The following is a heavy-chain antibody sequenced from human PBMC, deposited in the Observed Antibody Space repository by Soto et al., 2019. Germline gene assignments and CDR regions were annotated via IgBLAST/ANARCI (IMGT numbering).Heavy chain of an antibody. CDR3: ARPDYYYDSRGYYGY. CDR1: GFTFSSYS. V-gene: IGHV3-21*01. J-gene: IGHJ4*02. Sequence: EVQLVESGGGLVKPGGSLRLSCAASGFTFSSYSMNWVRQAPGKGLEWVSSISSSSTYIYYADSVKGRFTISRDNAKNSLFLQINSLRAEDTAVYYCARPDYYYDSRGYYGYWGQGTLVTVSS. CDR2: ISSSSTYI. D-gene: IGHD3-22*01.